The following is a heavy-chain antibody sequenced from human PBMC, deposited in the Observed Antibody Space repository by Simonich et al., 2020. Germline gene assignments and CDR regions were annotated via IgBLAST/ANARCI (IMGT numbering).Heavy chain of an antibody. CDR1: GGSFSGYY. D-gene: IGHD3-16*01. CDR2: INHSGST. CDR3: ARPLGIVWAFDI. J-gene: IGHJ3*02. V-gene: IGHV4-34*01. Sequence: QVQLQQWGAGLLKPSETLSLTCAVYGGSFSGYYWSGIRQPPGKGLEWIGEINHSGSTNHNPSLKSRVTISVDTSKNQFSLKLSSVTAADTAVYYCARPLGIVWAFDIWGQGTMVTVSS.